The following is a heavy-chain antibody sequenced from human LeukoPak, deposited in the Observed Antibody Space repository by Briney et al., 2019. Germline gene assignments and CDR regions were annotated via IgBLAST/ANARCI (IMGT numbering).Heavy chain of an antibody. J-gene: IGHJ4*02. CDR3: ARARGRAAAGPFDY. CDR1: GGSISSYY. D-gene: IGHD6-13*01. V-gene: IGHV4-59*01. Sequence: SETLSLTCTVSGGSISSYYWSWIRQPPGKGLEWIGYIYYSGSTNYNPSLKSRVTISVDTSKSQFSLKLSSVTAADTAVYYCARARGRAAAGPFDYWGQGTLVTVSS. CDR2: IYYSGST.